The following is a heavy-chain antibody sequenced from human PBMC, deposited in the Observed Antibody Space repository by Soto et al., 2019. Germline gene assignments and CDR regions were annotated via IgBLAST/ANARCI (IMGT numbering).Heavy chain of an antibody. D-gene: IGHD3-16*02. CDR3: ARGTPLHLGELSPDYYYYMDV. Sequence: QVQLQQWGAGLLKPSETLSLTCAVYGGSFSGYYWSWIRQPPGKGLEWIGEINHSGSTNYNPSLKSRVTISVDTSKNHFSLKLSSVTAADTAVYYCARGTPLHLGELSPDYYYYMDVWGKGTTVTVSS. V-gene: IGHV4-34*01. CDR2: INHSGST. CDR1: GGSFSGYY. J-gene: IGHJ6*03.